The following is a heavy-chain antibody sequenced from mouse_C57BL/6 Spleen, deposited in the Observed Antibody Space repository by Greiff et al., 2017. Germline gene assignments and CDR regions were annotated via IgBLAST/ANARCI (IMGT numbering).Heavy chain of an antibody. V-gene: IGHV1-64*01. J-gene: IGHJ4*01. CDR2: IHPNSGST. D-gene: IGHD4-1*01. Sequence: QVQLQQSGPELVKPGASVKISCKASGYTFTSYWMHWVKQRPGQGLEWIGMIHPNSGSTNYNEKFKSKATLTVDKSSSTAYMQLSSLTSEDSAVYYCARGTGTDAMDYWGQGTSVTVSS. CDR3: ARGTGTDAMDY. CDR1: GYTFTSYW.